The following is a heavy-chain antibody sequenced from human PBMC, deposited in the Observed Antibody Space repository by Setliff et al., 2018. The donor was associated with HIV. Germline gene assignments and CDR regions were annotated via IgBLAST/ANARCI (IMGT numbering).Heavy chain of an antibody. Sequence: ASVKVFCKVSGYTLTELSRHWVRQAPGKGLEWMGSFDPKDGKTRYAQKFQGRVTMTEDTSTDTAYMELSSLRSEDTAVYYYVTGSAARPFDYWGQGTLVTVSS. V-gene: IGHV1-24*01. CDR3: VTGSAARPFDY. CDR1: GYTLTELS. CDR2: FDPKDGKT. D-gene: IGHD6-6*01. J-gene: IGHJ4*02.